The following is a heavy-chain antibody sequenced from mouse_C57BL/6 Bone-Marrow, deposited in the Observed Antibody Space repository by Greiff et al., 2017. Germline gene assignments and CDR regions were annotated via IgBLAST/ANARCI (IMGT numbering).Heavy chain of an antibody. CDR3: ARPVVANYYAMDY. J-gene: IGHJ4*01. V-gene: IGHV1-50*01. CDR1: GYTFTSYW. D-gene: IGHD1-1*01. Sequence: QVQLQQPGAELVKPGASVKLSCKASGYTFTSYWMQWVKQRPGQGLEWIGEIDPSDSYTNYNQKFKGKATLPVDTSSSTAYMQLSSLTSEDSAVYYCARPVVANYYAMDYWGQGTSVTVSS. CDR2: IDPSDSYT.